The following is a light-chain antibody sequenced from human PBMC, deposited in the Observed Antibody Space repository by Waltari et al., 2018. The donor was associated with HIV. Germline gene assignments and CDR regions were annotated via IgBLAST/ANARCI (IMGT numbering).Light chain of an antibody. CDR3: QQTFSPPRT. CDR2: GAS. V-gene: IGKV1-39*01. J-gene: IGKJ2*01. CDR1: KNIVTY. Sequence: DINMTQSPSSLSASVGARVTIPCRATKNIVTYLNWYHQSPGKAPTLLIFGASTLQDGVSSRFSGSGSETEFTLSIAGLQPEDFGTDACQQTFSPPRTFGPGT.